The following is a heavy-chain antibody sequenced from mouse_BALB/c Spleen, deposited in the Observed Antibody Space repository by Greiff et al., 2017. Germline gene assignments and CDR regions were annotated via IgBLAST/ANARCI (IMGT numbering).Heavy chain of an antibody. CDR3: ARDYYGYGYFDV. CDR2: IYPGDGDT. CDR1: GYTFTSYW. J-gene: IGHJ1*01. Sequence: VQLQESGAELARPGASVKLSCKASGYTFTSYWMQWVKQRPGQGLEWIGAIYPGDGDTRYTQKFKGKATLTADKSSSTAYMQLSSLASEDSAVYYCARDYYGYGYFDVWGAGTTVTVSS. V-gene: IGHV1-87*01. D-gene: IGHD1-1*01.